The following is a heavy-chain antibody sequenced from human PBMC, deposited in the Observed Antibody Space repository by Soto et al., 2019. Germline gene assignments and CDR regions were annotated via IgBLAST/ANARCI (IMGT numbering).Heavy chain of an antibody. CDR2: LYDVDGS. CDR1: GLTVSGKKY. V-gene: IGHV3-53*01. CDR3: ATWHEREHAYDV. Sequence: LRLCCAAFGLTVSGKKYVAWVRQAPGKGPEWVSALYDVDGSFYADSVKGRFTTSSDSSKTTVYLQMNGLRPDDTAVYYCATWHEREHAYDVWGQGTTVTVSS. J-gene: IGHJ3*01. D-gene: IGHD1-1*01.